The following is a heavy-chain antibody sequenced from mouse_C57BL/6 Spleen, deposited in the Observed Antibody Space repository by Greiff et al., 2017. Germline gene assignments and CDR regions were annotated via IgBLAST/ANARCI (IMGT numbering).Heavy chain of an antibody. J-gene: IGHJ2*01. Sequence: VQLQQSGAELVRPGASVTLSCKASGYTFTDYEMHWVQQTPVHGLEWIGAIDPETGGTAYNQTFKGKAILTADKSSSTAYMELRSLTAEDSAVYYCTREGLGLFDYWGQGTTLTVSS. D-gene: IGHD3-3*01. CDR1: GYTFTDYE. CDR2: IDPETGGT. CDR3: TREGLGLFDY. V-gene: IGHV1-15*01.